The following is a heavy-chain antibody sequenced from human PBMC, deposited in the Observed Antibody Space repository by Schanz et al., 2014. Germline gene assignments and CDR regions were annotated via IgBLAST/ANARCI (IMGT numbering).Heavy chain of an antibody. CDR3: ARENLYGSNWYVGGGYYYGMDV. V-gene: IGHV3-11*01. D-gene: IGHD6-13*01. CDR1: GFTFRDYQ. CDR2: ITSGSAK. Sequence: VQLVESGGGLVQPGGSLRLSCTASGFTFRDYQMTWIRQAPGKGLEWVSYITSGSAKFYADSVKGRFTISRDNAKNSLYLQMNSLRAEDTAVYFCARENLYGSNWYVGGGYYYGMDVWGQGTTVTVSS. J-gene: IGHJ6*02.